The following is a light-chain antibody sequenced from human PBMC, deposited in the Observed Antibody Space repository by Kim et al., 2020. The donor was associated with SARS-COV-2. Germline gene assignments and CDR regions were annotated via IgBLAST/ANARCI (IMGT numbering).Light chain of an antibody. CDR3: QQYGSSLYT. J-gene: IGKJ2*01. V-gene: IGKV3-20*01. CDR2: GAS. Sequence: LPPGERATLSCRASQSVSRSYLAWYQQKPGQAPRLLIYGASSRATGIPDRFSGSGSGTDFTLTISRLEPEDFAVYYCQQYGSSLYTFGQGTKLEI. CDR1: QSVSRSY.